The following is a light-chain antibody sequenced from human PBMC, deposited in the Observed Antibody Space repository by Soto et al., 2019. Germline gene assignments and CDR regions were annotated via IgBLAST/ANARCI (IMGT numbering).Light chain of an antibody. Sequence: QSALTQPPSASGSPGQSVTISCTGTSSDVGGYKYVSWYQQHPGKAPKLMIYEVSKRPSGVPDRFSGSKSGNTASLTVSGLQAEDEADYYCSSYAGSINPFVFGTGTKLTVL. J-gene: IGLJ1*01. CDR1: SSDVGGYKY. CDR3: SSYAGSINPFV. CDR2: EVS. V-gene: IGLV2-8*01.